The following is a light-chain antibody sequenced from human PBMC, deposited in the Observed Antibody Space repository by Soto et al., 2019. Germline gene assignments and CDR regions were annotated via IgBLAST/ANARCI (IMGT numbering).Light chain of an antibody. CDR3: NSYTSSSSVV. J-gene: IGLJ2*01. CDR1: SSDVGGYNY. CDR2: DVS. V-gene: IGLV2-14*01. Sequence: QPVLTQPASVSGSPGQSITISCTGTSSDVGGYNYVSWYRQHPGKAPTLMIYDVSYRPSGVSNRFSGSKSGNTASLTISGLQAEDEADYYCNSYTSSSSVVFGGGTKLTVL.